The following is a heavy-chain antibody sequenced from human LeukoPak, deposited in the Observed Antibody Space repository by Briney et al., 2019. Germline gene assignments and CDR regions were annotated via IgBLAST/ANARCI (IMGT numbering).Heavy chain of an antibody. CDR2: ISGDSTTI. CDR3: TREVAY. CDR1: GFTFSTYM. D-gene: IGHD5-12*01. J-gene: IGHJ4*02. V-gene: IGHV3-48*01. Sequence: GGSLRLSCAASGFTFSTYMMNWVRLAPGKGLEWLSYISGDSTTIYYADSVKGRFTISRDNAQNLLYLQMNGLRAEDTAVYYCTREVAYWGQGALVTVSS.